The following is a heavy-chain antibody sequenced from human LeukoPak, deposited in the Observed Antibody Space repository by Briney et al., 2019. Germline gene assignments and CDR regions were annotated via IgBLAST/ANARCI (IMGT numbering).Heavy chain of an antibody. D-gene: IGHD2-15*01. CDR1: GFTFSSVS. Sequence: GGSLRLSCAASGFTFSSVSLHWVRQAPGQGPEWLAVISFDGRVKYYGDSVKGRFTISRDNAKNSLYLQMNSLRAEDTAVYYCARDGEGGTIDYWGQGTLVTVSS. CDR2: ISFDGRVK. V-gene: IGHV3-33*05. J-gene: IGHJ4*02. CDR3: ARDGEGGTIDY.